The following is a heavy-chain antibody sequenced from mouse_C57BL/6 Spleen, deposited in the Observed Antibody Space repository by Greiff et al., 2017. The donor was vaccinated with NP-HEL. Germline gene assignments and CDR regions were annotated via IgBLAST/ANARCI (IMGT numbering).Heavy chain of an antibody. V-gene: IGHV5-17*01. CDR3: ARPGYYGSSPFAY. J-gene: IGHJ3*01. Sequence: EVQLVESGGGLVKPGGSLKLSCAASGFTFSDYGMHWVRQAPEKGLEWVAYISSGSSTISYADTVKGRFTLSRDNAKNTLFLQMTSLRSEDTAMYYCARPGYYGSSPFAYWGQGTLVTVSA. CDR2: ISSGSSTI. D-gene: IGHD1-1*01. CDR1: GFTFSDYG.